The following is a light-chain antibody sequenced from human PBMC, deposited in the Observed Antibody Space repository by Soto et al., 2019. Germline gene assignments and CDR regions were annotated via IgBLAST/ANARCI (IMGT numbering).Light chain of an antibody. CDR1: QSLLNSNGYNY. CDR2: LGS. V-gene: IGKV2-28*01. J-gene: IGKJ1*01. Sequence: DVLMTQSPLSLPFIPGEPSSISCRSSQSLLNSNGYNYLDWYLQKPGQSPQLLIYLGSNRASGVPDRFSGSGSGTDFTLKISRVEAEDVGVYYCMQALHTPRTLGQGTKVDIK. CDR3: MQALHTPRT.